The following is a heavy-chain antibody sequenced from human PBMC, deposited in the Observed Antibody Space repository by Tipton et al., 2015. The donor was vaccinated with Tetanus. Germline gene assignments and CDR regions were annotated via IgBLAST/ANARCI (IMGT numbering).Heavy chain of an antibody. D-gene: IGHD1-26*01. Sequence: QLVQSGAEVKKPGSSVKVSCRASGDSFSSHTLTWVRQAPGQGLEWMGGIIPSLGSTTYAPKFQGRITITADKVTTTAYMEVSSLTSEDTAVFYCARGGSYLGIYYYYAMDVWGQGTTVTVSS. CDR3: ARGGSYLGIYYYYAMDV. V-gene: IGHV1-69*06. CDR1: GDSFSSHT. CDR2: IIPSLGST. J-gene: IGHJ6*01.